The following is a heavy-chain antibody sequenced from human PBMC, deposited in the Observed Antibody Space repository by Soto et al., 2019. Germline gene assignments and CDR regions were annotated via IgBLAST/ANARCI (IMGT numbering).Heavy chain of an antibody. V-gene: IGHV3-9*01. CDR3: AKSTGGTANSMRV. D-gene: IGHD2-8*02. CDR2: ISWNSGTI. Sequence: EVQVVESGGGLVQPGRSLRLSCAASGFSFDDYAMHWVRQAPGKGLEWVSGISWNSGTIGYADSVKGRFTISRDNAKNSLYLQVTSLRAEDTALYYCAKSTGGTANSMRVWGQGTTVGVSS. J-gene: IGHJ6*02. CDR1: GFSFDDYA.